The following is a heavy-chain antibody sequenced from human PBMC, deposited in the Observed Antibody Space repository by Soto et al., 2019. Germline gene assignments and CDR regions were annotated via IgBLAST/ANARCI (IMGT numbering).Heavy chain of an antibody. Sequence: SETLSLTCAVYGGSFSGYYWSWIRQPPGKGLEWIGEINHSGSTNYNPSLKSRVTISVDTSKNQFSLKLSSVTAADTAVYYCARAAYYYDSSGYRYWGQGTLVTVSS. CDR3: ARAAYYYDSSGYRY. CDR2: INHSGST. V-gene: IGHV4-34*01. CDR1: GGSFSGYY. D-gene: IGHD3-22*01. J-gene: IGHJ4*02.